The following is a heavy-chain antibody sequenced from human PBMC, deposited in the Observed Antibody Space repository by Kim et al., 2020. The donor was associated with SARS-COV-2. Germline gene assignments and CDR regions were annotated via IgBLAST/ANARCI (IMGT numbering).Heavy chain of an antibody. D-gene: IGHD6-19*01. J-gene: IGHJ4*02. Sequence: YYPSLKSRVTISVDTSKNQFSLKLSSVTAADTAVYYCARGASGWYKALDYWGQGTLVTVSS. V-gene: IGHV4-34*01. CDR3: ARGASGWYKALDY.